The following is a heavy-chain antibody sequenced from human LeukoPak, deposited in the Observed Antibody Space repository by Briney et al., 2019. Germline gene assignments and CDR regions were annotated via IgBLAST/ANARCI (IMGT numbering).Heavy chain of an antibody. V-gene: IGHV3-30*18. Sequence: PGGSLRLSCAASGFTFSSYGMHWVRQAPGKGLEWVAVISYDGSNKYYADSVKGRFTISRGNSKNTLYLQMNSLRAEDTAVYYCAKDLDSSGYYPSPIDYWGQGTLVTVSS. CDR3: AKDLDSSGYYPSPIDY. CDR1: GFTFSSYG. D-gene: IGHD3-22*01. J-gene: IGHJ4*02. CDR2: ISYDGSNK.